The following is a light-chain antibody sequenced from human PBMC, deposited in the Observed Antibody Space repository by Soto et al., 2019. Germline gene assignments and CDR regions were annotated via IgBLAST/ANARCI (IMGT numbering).Light chain of an antibody. V-gene: IGKV3-20*01. CDR1: QGISSSY. CDR2: AAS. Sequence: ENELTQSPCTLSVSAGERATISCRASQGISSSYLAWYQQKPSQAPILLISAASIRATGIPDRFSGSGSGTDFTLTISRLRPEDVAAFYCQKFDSSPLTFGGGTKVEIK. CDR3: QKFDSSPLT. J-gene: IGKJ4*01.